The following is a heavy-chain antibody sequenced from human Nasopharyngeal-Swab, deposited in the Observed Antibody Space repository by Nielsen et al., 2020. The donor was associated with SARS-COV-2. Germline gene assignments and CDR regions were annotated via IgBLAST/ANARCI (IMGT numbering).Heavy chain of an antibody. V-gene: IGHV3-7*01. J-gene: IGHJ4*02. Sequence: VRQAPGKGLEWGANIKQDGSEKYYVDSVKGRFTISRDNAKNSLYLQMNSLRAEDTAVYYCARDAFPGIAAAGPDYWGQGTLVTVSS. CDR3: ARDAFPGIAAAGPDY. CDR2: IKQDGSEK. D-gene: IGHD6-13*01.